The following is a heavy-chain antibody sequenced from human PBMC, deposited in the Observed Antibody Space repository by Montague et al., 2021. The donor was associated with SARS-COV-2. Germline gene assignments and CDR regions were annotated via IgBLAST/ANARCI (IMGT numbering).Heavy chain of an antibody. Sequence: SETLSLTCTVSGGSISSYYWSWIRQPPGKGLEWIGYMYYSGSTNYNPSLKSRVIPSVDTSKNQFSLKLSSVTAADTAVYYCARDFDYWGQGTLVTVSS. CDR1: GGSISSYY. V-gene: IGHV4-59*13. CDR2: MYYSGST. CDR3: ARDFDY. J-gene: IGHJ4*02.